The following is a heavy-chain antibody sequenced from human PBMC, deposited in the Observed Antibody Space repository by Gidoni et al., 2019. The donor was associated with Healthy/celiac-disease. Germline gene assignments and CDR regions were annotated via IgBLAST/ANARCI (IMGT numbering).Heavy chain of an antibody. J-gene: IGHJ6*03. Sequence: EVQLVESGGGLVKPGGSLRLSCAASGFTFSSYSMNWVRQAPGKGLEWFSSISSSSSYIYYADSVKGRFTISRDNAKNSLYLQMNSLRAEDTAVYYCAREATVTTGLDYYYYMDVWGKGTTVTVSS. CDR2: ISSSSSYI. CDR3: AREATVTTGLDYYYYMDV. V-gene: IGHV3-21*01. D-gene: IGHD4-4*01. CDR1: GFTFSSYS.